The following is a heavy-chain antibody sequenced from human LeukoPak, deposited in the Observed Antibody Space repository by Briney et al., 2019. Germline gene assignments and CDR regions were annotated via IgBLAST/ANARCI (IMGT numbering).Heavy chain of an antibody. V-gene: IGHV3-49*03. Sequence: GGSLRLSCTASGFTFADYAMSWFRQAPGKGLEWVGFIRSKVYGGTTEYAASVKGRFTISRDDSKSIAYLQMNSLKTEDTAVYYCTRATRELLKWELLFDYWGRGTLVTVSS. CDR1: GFTFADYA. CDR2: IRSKVYGGTT. CDR3: TRATRELLKWELLFDY. D-gene: IGHD1-26*01. J-gene: IGHJ4*02.